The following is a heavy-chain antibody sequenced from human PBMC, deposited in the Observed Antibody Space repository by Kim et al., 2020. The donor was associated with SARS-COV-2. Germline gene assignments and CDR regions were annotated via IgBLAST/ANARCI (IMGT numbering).Heavy chain of an antibody. CDR2: IDPSGYYT. CDR1: GYSFSNYW. D-gene: IGHD3-16*01. Sequence: GESLKISCKGFGYSFSNYWLSWVPQLPGKGLGWMGAIDPSGYYTKNSPPFQGRVTISVDRSISTAYLQWSSLKASDTAMYYCARHVSSVEYYFDYCGQGALVTVSS. J-gene: IGHJ4*02. V-gene: IGHV5-10-1*01. CDR3: ARHVSSVEYYFDY.